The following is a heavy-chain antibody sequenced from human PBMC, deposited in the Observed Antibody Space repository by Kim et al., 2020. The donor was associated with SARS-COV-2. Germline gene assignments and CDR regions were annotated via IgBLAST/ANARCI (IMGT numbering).Heavy chain of an antibody. CDR2: IYDGDNT. V-gene: IGHV3-53*01. D-gene: IGHD1-26*01. J-gene: IGHJ4*02. CDR1: GFGVSSNY. Sequence: GGSLRLSCAPSGFGVSSNYMSWVRQAPGKGLEWVSLIYDGDNTYYADSVKGRFTISRDNFRNTLYLQMNNLRAGDTAVYYCATSHTLFSGTYWPPFDYWGQGTLVTVSS. CDR3: ATSHTLFSGTYWPPFDY.